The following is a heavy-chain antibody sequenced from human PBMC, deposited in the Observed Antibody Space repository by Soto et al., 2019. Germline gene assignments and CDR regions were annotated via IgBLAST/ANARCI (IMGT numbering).Heavy chain of an antibody. CDR3: AHRRFEILTGPFDS. J-gene: IGHJ5*01. V-gene: IGHV2-5*01. CDR2: IYWHDDK. D-gene: IGHD3-9*01. Sequence: QITLKESGPTLVQPTQTLTLTCTFSGFSLTNTGATVGWNRQAPGKVLEWLALIYWHDDKRYNPSLKNRLTLAKDTCGNQVVLTLTNVGPVDTATYYCAHRRFEILTGPFDSWGQGTLVTVSS. CDR1: GFSLTNTGAT.